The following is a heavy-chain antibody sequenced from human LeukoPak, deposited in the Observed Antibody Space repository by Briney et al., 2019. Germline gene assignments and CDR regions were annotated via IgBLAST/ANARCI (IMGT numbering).Heavy chain of an antibody. CDR3: ARARDRQQLVPFGY. D-gene: IGHD6-13*01. J-gene: IGHJ4*02. V-gene: IGHV1-2*02. CDR1: GYTFTGYY. Sequence: ASVKVSCKASGYTFTGYYMHWVRQAPGQGLEWMGWINPNSGGTNYAQKFQGRVTMTRDTSISTAYMELSRLRSDDTAVYYCARARDRQQLVPFGYWGQGTLVTVSP. CDR2: INPNSGGT.